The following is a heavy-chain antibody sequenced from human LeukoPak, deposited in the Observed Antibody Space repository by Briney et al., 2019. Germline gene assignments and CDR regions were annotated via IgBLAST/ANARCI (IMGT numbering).Heavy chain of an antibody. CDR1: GFTFSSYW. CDR2: IKQDGSEK. J-gene: IGHJ6*03. V-gene: IGHV3-7*01. D-gene: IGHD3-3*01. CDR3: ARLRYHDFWSGYWKYYYYMDV. Sequence: GGSLRLSCAASGFTFSSYWMSWVRQAPGKGLEWVANIKQDGSEKYYVDSVKGRFTISRDNAKRSLYLQMNSLRAEDTAVYYCARLRYHDFWSGYWKYYYYMDVWGKGTTVTVSS.